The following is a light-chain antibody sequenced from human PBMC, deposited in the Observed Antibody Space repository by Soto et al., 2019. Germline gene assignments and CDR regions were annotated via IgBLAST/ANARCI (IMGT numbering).Light chain of an antibody. CDR3: KSYDSSLSAHYV. CDR1: SSNIGATYD. J-gene: IGLJ1*01. V-gene: IGLV1-40*01. Sequence: QYVLTQPPSVSGAPGQRVTISCTGSSSNIGATYDVQWYQQLPGTAPKLLIYGNSNRPSGVPDRFSGSKSGTSASLAITGLQADDEADYYCKSYDSSLSAHYVFGTGTKVTVL. CDR2: GNS.